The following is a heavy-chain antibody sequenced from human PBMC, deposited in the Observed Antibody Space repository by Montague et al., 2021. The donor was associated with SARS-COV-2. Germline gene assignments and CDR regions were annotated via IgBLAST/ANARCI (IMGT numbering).Heavy chain of an antibody. J-gene: IGHJ3*02. CDR1: GFTFSNYD. CDR3: ARDDRSIVGDGLDI. V-gene: IGHV3-48*03. CDR2: ISTSAYTT. D-gene: IGHD3-16*02. Sequence: SLRLSCAVSGFTFSNYDMNWVRQAPGKGPEWLSYISTSAYTTSYAGSVKGRFTISRDNGKNSLYTQMNSLRVEDTAVYYCARDDRSIVGDGLDIWGQGTKVTVSS.